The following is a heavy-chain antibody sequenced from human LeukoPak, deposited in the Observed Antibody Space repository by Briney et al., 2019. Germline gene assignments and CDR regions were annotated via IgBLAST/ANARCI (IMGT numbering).Heavy chain of an antibody. V-gene: IGHV3-74*01. J-gene: IGHJ4*02. CDR1: GFTLSRHW. CDR3: VRQGTVGEFDY. CDR2: IISDGSMT. D-gene: IGHD1-26*01. Sequence: GGSLRLSCVASGFTLSRHWMHWVRQAPGKGLVWVSRIISDGSMTNYAESVRGRFAISRDNAKNTLFVQMISLRPEDTAVYYCVRQGTVGEFDYWGQGTLVTVSS.